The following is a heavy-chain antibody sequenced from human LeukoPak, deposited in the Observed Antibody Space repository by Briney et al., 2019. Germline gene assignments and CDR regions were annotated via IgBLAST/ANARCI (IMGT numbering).Heavy chain of an antibody. Sequence: PGGSLRLSCAASGFTFSSYWMHWVRQAPGKGLVWVSRINSDGSSTSYADSVKGRFTISRDNAKNTLYLQMNSLRAEDTAVYYCARGRDFWSGYYSDYWGQGTRVTVSS. CDR2: INSDGSST. J-gene: IGHJ4*02. D-gene: IGHD3-3*01. CDR3: ARGRDFWSGYYSDY. V-gene: IGHV3-74*01. CDR1: GFTFSSYW.